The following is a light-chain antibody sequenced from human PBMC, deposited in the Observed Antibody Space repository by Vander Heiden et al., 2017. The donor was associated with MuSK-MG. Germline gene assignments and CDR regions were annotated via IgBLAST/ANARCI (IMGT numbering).Light chain of an antibody. Sequence: DIQMTQSPSSLSASVGDRVTITCRASQSISRHLNWYQQKPGIAPNLLIYNVSRGQSGVPSRFSGSGSGTDFTLTRTRLQPEDFATYYWQQSDRIHLFGHGTKVDLK. J-gene: IGKJ3*01. V-gene: IGKV1-39*01. CDR1: QSISRH. CDR3: QQSDRIHL. CDR2: NVS.